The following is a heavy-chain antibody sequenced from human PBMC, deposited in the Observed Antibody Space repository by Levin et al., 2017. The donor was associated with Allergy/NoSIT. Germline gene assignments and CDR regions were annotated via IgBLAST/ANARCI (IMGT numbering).Heavy chain of an antibody. CDR3: ARDIPYGDYVWYFDL. CDR1: GFSFSSYS. Sequence: HGESLKISCAASGFSFSSYSMNWVRQAPGKGLEWVSYISSSSSTIYYADSVKGRVTISRDNAKNSLYLQMNSLRAEDTAVYYCARDIPYGDYVWYFDLWGRGTLVTVSS. CDR2: ISSSSSTI. J-gene: IGHJ2*01. V-gene: IGHV3-48*01. D-gene: IGHD4-17*01.